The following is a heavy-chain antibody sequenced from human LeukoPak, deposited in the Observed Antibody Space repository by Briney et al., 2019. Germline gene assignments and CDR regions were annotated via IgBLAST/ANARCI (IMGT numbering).Heavy chain of an antibody. Sequence: GGSLRLSCAASGFTFSSYAMSWVRQAPGKGLEWVSAISGSGGSTYHADSVKGRFTISRDNSKDTLYLQMNSLRAEDTAVYYCAKDYVGIAAVFTMWFDPWGQGTLVTVSS. CDR1: GFTFSSYA. J-gene: IGHJ5*02. V-gene: IGHV3-23*01. CDR3: AKDYVGIAAVFTMWFDP. D-gene: IGHD6-13*01. CDR2: ISGSGGST.